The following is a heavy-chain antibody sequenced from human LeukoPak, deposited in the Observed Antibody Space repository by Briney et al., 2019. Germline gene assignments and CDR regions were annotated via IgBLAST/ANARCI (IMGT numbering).Heavy chain of an antibody. V-gene: IGHV3-30-3*01. J-gene: IGHJ3*02. D-gene: IGHD3-22*01. CDR3: AREVVVIIKDAFDI. CDR2: IPYDGSNK. Sequence: GRSLRLSCAASGFTFSSYAVHWVRQAPGKGLEWVAVIPYDGSNKYYADSVKGRFTISRDNSKNTLYLQMNSLRAEDTAVYYCAREVVVIIKDAFDIWGQGTMVTVSS. CDR1: GFTFSSYA.